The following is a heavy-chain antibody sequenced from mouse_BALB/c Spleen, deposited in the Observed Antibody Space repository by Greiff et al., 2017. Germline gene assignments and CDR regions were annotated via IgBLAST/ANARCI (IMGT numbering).Heavy chain of an antibody. J-gene: IGHJ3*01. CDR2: SRNKANDYTT. CDR3: ARDGLYDGYYEGFAY. V-gene: IGHV7-1*02. CDR1: GFTFSDFY. D-gene: IGHD2-3*01. Sequence: EVKLMESGGGLVQPGGSLRLSCATSGFTFSDFYMEWVRQPPGKRLEWIAASRNKANDYTTEYSASVKGRFIVSRDTSQSILYLQMNALRAEDTAIYYCARDGLYDGYYEGFAYWGQGTLVTVSA.